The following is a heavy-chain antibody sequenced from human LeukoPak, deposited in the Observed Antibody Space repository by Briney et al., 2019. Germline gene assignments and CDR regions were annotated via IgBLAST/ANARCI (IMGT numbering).Heavy chain of an antibody. J-gene: IGHJ6*02. Sequence: GRSLRLSCAASGFTFSSYAMHWVRQAPGKGLEWVAVISYDGSNKYYADSVKGRFTISRDNSKNTLYLQMNSLRAEDTAVYYCAREATIMVPGVIITYYGMDVWGQGTTVTVSS. CDR2: ISYDGSNK. CDR1: GFTFSSYA. V-gene: IGHV3-30*04. D-gene: IGHD3-10*01. CDR3: AREATIMVPGVIITYYGMDV.